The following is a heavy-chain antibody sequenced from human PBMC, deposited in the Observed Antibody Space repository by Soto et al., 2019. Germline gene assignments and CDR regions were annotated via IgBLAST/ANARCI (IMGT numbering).Heavy chain of an antibody. CDR1: GGSISSGGYY. CDR2: IYYSGST. J-gene: IGHJ2*01. D-gene: IGHD2-15*01. CDR3: ARGPVVAATLGLAGRGAYWYFDL. V-gene: IGHV4-31*03. Sequence: QVQLQESGPGLVKPSQTLSLTCTVSGGSISSGGYYWSWIRQHPGKGLEWIGYIYYSGSTYYNPSLKSRVTISVDTSKNQFSLKLSSVTAADTAVYYCARGPVVAATLGLAGRGAYWYFDLWGRGTLVTVSS.